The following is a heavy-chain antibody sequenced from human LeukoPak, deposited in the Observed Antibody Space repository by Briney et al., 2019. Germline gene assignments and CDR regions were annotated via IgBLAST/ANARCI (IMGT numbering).Heavy chain of an antibody. CDR2: ISSSGTYV. CDR1: GFTFSSYS. D-gene: IGHD3-9*01. CDR3: ARASSKQLAGYLPDGFYI. J-gene: IGHJ3*02. V-gene: IGHV3-21*01. Sequence: GGSLRLSCAASGFTFSSYSMNWVRQAPGKGLEWVSSISSSGTYVYYADSVKGRFTISRDNAKNSLSLQMNSLRADDAAVYYCARASSKQLAGYLPDGFYIWGQGTMVTVSS.